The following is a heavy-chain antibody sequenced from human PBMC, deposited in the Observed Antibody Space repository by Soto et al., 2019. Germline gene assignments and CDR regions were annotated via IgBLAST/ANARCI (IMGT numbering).Heavy chain of an antibody. CDR1: GGTFSSYA. CDR2: IIPIFGTA. J-gene: IGHJ6*02. D-gene: IGHD5-12*01. CDR3: AGDQGSGYVLNLLYCCKGDV. V-gene: IGHV1-69*05. Sequence: QVQLVQSGAEVKKPGSSVKVSCKASGGTFSSYAISWVRQAPGQGLEWMGGIIPIFGTANYAQKFQGRVTMTTDEITSTAYMGPSSLRSGDTAVDYCAGDQGSGYVLNLLYCCKGDVGGQCTTVTVCS.